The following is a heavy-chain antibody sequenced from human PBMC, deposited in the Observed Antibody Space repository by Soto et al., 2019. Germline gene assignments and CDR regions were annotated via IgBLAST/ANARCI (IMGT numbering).Heavy chain of an antibody. Sequence: GESLKISCKGSGYSFTSYWIGWVRQMPGKGLEWMGIIYPGDSDTRYSPSFQGQVTISADKSISTAYLQWSSLKASDTAMYYCARVGYCSSTSCYGPDYYYYYMDVWGKGTTVTVSS. CDR1: GYSFTSYW. V-gene: IGHV5-51*01. CDR3: ARVGYCSSTSCYGPDYYYYYMDV. D-gene: IGHD2-2*01. CDR2: IYPGDSDT. J-gene: IGHJ6*03.